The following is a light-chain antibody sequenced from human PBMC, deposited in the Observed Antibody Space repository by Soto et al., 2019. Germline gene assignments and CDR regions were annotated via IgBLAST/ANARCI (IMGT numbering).Light chain of an antibody. Sequence: QSALTQPASVSGSPGQSLTISCTGISSDVGSYNYVSWYQQHPGKAPKLMIYEVSNRPSGVSNRFSGSESGNTASLTISGLQAEDEADYYCSSFTSGSTSHVLFGGGTKVTVL. CDR1: SSDVGSYNY. CDR3: SSFTSGSTSHVL. CDR2: EVS. J-gene: IGLJ2*01. V-gene: IGLV2-14*01.